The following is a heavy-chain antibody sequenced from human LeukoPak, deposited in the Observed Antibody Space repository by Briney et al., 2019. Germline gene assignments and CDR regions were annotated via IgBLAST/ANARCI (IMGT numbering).Heavy chain of an antibody. CDR2: ISETSST. J-gene: IGHJ4*02. CDR3: ARQKRTFDY. Sequence: GGSLRLSCVASGFNFSDYYMTWIRQAPGKGLEWLSYISETSSTYYTASVRGRFTISRDNAQNSLYLQMNDLRAEDTAVYYCARQKRTFDYWGRGSLVTVSS. CDR1: GFNFSDYY. V-gene: IGHV3-69-1*02.